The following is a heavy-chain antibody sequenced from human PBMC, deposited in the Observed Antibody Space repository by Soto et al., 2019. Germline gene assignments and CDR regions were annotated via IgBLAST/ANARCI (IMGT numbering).Heavy chain of an antibody. CDR2: ISYDGSNK. CDR3: ARDHDFWSGYYIYYYYGMDV. CDR1: GFTCSSYA. D-gene: IGHD3-3*01. Sequence: GGSVGLPCASSGFTCSSYAMHGVRQAPGKGLEWVAVISYDGSNKYYADSVKGRFTISRDNSKNTLYLQMNSLRAEDTAVYYCARDHDFWSGYYIYYYYGMDVWGQGTTVTVSS. J-gene: IGHJ6*02. V-gene: IGHV3-30-3*01.